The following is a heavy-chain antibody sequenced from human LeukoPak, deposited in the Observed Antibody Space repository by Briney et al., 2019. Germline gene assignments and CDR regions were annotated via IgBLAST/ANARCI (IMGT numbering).Heavy chain of an antibody. Sequence: GSLRLSCAASAVIFSSYAMSCVRQAPGKGLEWVSTISGSGGSTYYADSLKGRFTISRDNSKNTVYLQMNSLGAADTAVYYCAKDRSCTNDVCHGDFDYWGQGTLVAVSS. CDR1: AVIFSSYA. V-gene: IGHV3-23*01. D-gene: IGHD2-8*01. CDR2: ISGSGGST. J-gene: IGHJ4*02. CDR3: AKDRSCTNDVCHGDFDY.